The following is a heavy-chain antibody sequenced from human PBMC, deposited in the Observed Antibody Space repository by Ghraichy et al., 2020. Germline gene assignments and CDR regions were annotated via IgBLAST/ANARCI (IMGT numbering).Heavy chain of an antibody. V-gene: IGHV3-48*03. CDR1: GFTLSNFE. Sequence: GGSLRLSCEASGFTLSNFEMHWVRQAPGKGLEFVSYISLGGRDTYYADSVRGRFTISRDDARSSIYLQMSSLRGEDTATYYCARDWLGIAPDAFDIWGRGTVVTVSS. CDR3: ARDWLGIAPDAFDI. D-gene: IGHD6-19*01. J-gene: IGHJ3*02. CDR2: ISLGGRDT.